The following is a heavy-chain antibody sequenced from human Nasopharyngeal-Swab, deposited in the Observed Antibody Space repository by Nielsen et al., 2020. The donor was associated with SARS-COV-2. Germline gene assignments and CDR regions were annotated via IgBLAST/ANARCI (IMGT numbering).Heavy chain of an antibody. D-gene: IGHD3-10*01. CDR1: GYTFTSYA. Sequence: ASVKVSCKASGYTFTSYAMHWVRQAPGQRLEWMGWINAGNGNTKYSQKFQGRVTITRDTSASTAYMELSSLRSVDTAVYYCARDPRGDDAFDIWGQGTMVTVSS. CDR3: ARDPRGDDAFDI. CDR2: INAGNGNT. V-gene: IGHV1-3*01. J-gene: IGHJ3*02.